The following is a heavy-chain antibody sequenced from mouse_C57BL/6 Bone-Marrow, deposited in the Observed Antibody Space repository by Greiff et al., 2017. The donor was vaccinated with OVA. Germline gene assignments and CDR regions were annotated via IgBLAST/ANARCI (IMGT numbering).Heavy chain of an antibody. V-gene: IGHV1-52*01. CDR2: IDPSDSET. D-gene: IGHD1-1*01. J-gene: IGHJ2*01. CDR1: GYTFTSYW. CDR3: ANYGSSSYYFDY. Sequence: VQLQQPGAELVRPGSSVKLSCKASGYTFTSYWMHWVKQRPIQGLEWIGNIDPSDSETHYNQKFKDKATLTVDKSSSTAYMQLSSLTSEDSAVYYCANYGSSSYYFDYWGQGTTLTVSS.